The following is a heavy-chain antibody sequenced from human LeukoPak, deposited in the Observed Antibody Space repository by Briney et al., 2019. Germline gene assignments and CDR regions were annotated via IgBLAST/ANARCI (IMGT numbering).Heavy chain of an antibody. CDR1: GFTFSAFA. J-gene: IGHJ4*02. D-gene: IGHD4-17*01. CDR2: VTTSGDNT. CDR3: AKAADYGDYGYYFDY. V-gene: IGHV3-23*01. Sequence: GGSLRLSCAASGFTFSAFAMTWVRQAPGKGLEWVSTVTTSGDNTYYADSVKGRFTISRDNSKNTLYLQMNSLRAGDTAVYYCAKAADYGDYGYYFDYWGQGTLVTVSS.